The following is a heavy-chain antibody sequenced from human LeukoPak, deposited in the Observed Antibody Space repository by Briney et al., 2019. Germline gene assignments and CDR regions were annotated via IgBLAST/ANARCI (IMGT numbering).Heavy chain of an antibody. CDR1: GFTFSTYW. CDR3: ARDDYYDISNSDYMGDDAFDI. CDR2: ISSDGSNT. D-gene: IGHD3-22*01. V-gene: IGHV3-74*01. Sequence: PGGSLRLPCAASGFTFSTYWMHWVRHAPGKGLVWVSRISSDGSNTNYADSVKGRFTISRDNAKKTLYLQMNSLRAEDTAVYYCARDDYYDISNSDYMGDDAFDIWGQGTMVTVSS. J-gene: IGHJ3*02.